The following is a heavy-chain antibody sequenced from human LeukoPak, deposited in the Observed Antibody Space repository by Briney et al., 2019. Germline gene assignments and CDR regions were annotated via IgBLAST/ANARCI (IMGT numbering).Heavy chain of an antibody. Sequence: PGGSLRLSCAASGSTFSSYAMSWVRQAPGKGLEWVSAISGSGGSTYYADSVKGRFTISRDNSKNTLYLQMNSLRAEDTAVYYCAKTGWVNDLYFDYWGQGTLVTVSS. CDR1: GSTFSSYA. D-gene: IGHD1-1*01. CDR2: ISGSGGST. J-gene: IGHJ4*02. V-gene: IGHV3-23*01. CDR3: AKTGWVNDLYFDY.